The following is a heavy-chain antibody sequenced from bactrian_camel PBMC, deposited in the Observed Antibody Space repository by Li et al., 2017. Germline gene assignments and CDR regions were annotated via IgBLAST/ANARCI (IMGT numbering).Heavy chain of an antibody. J-gene: IGHJ4*01. Sequence: VQLVESGGGSVQTGGSLKLSCVASGEGVYNSACMGWFRQAPGQKREAVAALYTAGDSTFNADSVKGRFTISQDNDKKTVYLQMNSLKPEDTAMYYCALDRLRCLTSTPFSFQDYKHWGQGTQVTVS. D-gene: IGHD2*01. CDR1: GEGVYNSAC. CDR3: ALDRLRCLTSTPFSFQDYKH. V-gene: IGHV3S54*01. CDR2: LYTAGDST.